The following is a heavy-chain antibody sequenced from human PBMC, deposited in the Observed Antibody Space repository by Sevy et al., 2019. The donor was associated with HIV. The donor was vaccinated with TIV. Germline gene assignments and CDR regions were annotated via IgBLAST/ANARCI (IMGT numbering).Heavy chain of an antibody. J-gene: IGHJ4*02. D-gene: IGHD3-22*01. CDR2: ISGSGGST. CDR3: AKEGRVTYYYDSSGYYYVDY. Sequence: GGSLRLSCAASGFTFSSYAMSWVRQAPGKGLEWVSAISGSGGSTYYADSVKGRFTISRDNSKNTRYLKMNSLRAEDTAVYYCAKEGRVTYYYDSSGYYYVDYWGQGTLVTVSS. V-gene: IGHV3-23*01. CDR1: GFTFSSYA.